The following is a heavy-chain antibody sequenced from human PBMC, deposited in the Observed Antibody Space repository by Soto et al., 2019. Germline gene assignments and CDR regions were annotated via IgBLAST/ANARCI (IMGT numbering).Heavy chain of an antibody. CDR3: ARVRATKDSDYFDY. Sequence: PSETLSLTCTVSGDPIISDNFYWGWTRQPPGKGLEWIGYISHSGITYYTSSLRSRVTLSMDTPNNQFSLRLNSATAADTALYFCARVRATKDSDYFDYWGQGVLVTVSS. CDR2: ISHSGIT. V-gene: IGHV4-30-4*01. CDR1: GDPIISDNFY. J-gene: IGHJ4*02. D-gene: IGHD2-15*01.